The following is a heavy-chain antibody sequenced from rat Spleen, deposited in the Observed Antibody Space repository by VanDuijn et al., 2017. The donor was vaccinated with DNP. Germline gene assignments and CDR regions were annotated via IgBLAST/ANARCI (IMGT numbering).Heavy chain of an antibody. J-gene: IGHJ2*01. CDR2: ISHSGST. CDR3: ARYWGLRVPDY. D-gene: IGHD1-7*01. V-gene: IGHV3-1*01. Sequence: EVQLQESGPGLVKPSQSLSLTCSVTGYSITSSYRWNWIRKFPGNKMEWIGHISHSGSTSYNPSLKSRISITRDTSKNQFFLQLNSVTTEDTATYYCARYWGLRVPDYWGQGVMVTVSS. CDR1: GYSITSSY.